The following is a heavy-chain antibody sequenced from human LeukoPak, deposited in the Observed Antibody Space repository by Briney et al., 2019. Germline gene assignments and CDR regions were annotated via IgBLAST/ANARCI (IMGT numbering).Heavy chain of an antibody. Sequence: EASVKVSCKASGYTFTGYYMHWVRQAPGQGLEWMGWINPNSGGTNYAQKFQGRVTMTRDTSISTAYMELSRLRSDDTAVYYCARGGYEARSYYFDYWGQGILVTVSS. CDR1: GYTFTGYY. V-gene: IGHV1-2*02. CDR3: ARGGYEARSYYFDY. D-gene: IGHD5-12*01. J-gene: IGHJ4*02. CDR2: INPNSGGT.